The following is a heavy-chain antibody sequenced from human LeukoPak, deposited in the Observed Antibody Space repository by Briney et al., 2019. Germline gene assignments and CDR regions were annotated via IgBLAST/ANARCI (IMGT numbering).Heavy chain of an antibody. CDR2: INGHGSEK. D-gene: IGHD5-18*01. V-gene: IGHV3-7*05. J-gene: IGHJ4*02. CDR3: ARAESYSWRD. Sequence: PGGSLRLSCAASGFTSSTYWVSWVRQAPGEGLEWVANINGHGSEKYYVDSVKGRFTISRDNAKNSLYLQMNSLRAEDTAVYYCARAESYSWRDWGQGTLVTVSS. CDR1: GFTSSTYW.